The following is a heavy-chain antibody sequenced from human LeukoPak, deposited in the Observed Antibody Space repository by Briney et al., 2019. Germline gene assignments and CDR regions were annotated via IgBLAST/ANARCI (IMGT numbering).Heavy chain of an antibody. J-gene: IGHJ4*02. Sequence: GGSLRLSCAASGFTFSSYSMNWVRQAPGKGLEWVSSISSSSYIYYADSVKGRFTISRDNAKNSLYLQMNSLRAEDTAVYYCARLSSDVLRFLEWFFDYWGQGTLVTVSS. CDR2: ISSSSYI. CDR3: ARLSSDVLRFLEWFFDY. D-gene: IGHD3-3*01. V-gene: IGHV3-21*01. CDR1: GFTFSSYS.